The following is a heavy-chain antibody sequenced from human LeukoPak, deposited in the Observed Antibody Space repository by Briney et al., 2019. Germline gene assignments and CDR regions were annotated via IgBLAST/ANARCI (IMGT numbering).Heavy chain of an antibody. CDR3: ARDQESVLRYFDWLLYPGDY. V-gene: IGHV3-74*01. Sequence: GGSLRLSCAASGFTFSAHWMRWVSHAPGKGLVWVAQIKGDATATNYAGSVKGRFTISRDNAKNSLYLQMNRLRAKDTAVYYCARDQESVLRYFDWLLYPGDYWGQGTLVTVSS. D-gene: IGHD3-9*01. J-gene: IGHJ4*02. CDR2: IKGDATAT. CDR1: GFTFSAHW.